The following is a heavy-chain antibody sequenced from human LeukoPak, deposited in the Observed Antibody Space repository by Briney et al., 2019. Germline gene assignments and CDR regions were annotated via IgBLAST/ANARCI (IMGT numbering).Heavy chain of an antibody. CDR1: GGTFSSYA. D-gene: IGHD6-13*01. V-gene: IGHV1-18*01. Sequence: ASVKVSCKASGGTFSSYAISWVRQAPGQGLEWMGWISAYNGDTNYAQKLQGRVTMTTDTSTSTAHMELRSLRSDDTAVYYCAREQQLARGSDYWGQGTLVTVSS. J-gene: IGHJ4*02. CDR2: ISAYNGDT. CDR3: AREQQLARGSDY.